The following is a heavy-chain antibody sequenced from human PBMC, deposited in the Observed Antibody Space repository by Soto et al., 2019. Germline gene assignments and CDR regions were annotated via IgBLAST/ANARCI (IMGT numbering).Heavy chain of an antibody. CDR1: GFTFGDYG. CDR3: AKNQDWNRHDPGAFDV. V-gene: IGHV3-23*01. CDR2: ISGSGNQI. Sequence: EVQLSQSGGGLVQRGGSLRLSCEGSGFTFGDYGINWVRQAPGKGLEWVSGISGSGNQIDYSDSVEGRFTVSRDNSKNTVFLQMNGLSAGDTAVYFCAKNQDWNRHDPGAFDVWGQGTMVTVSS. D-gene: IGHD1-1*01. J-gene: IGHJ3*01.